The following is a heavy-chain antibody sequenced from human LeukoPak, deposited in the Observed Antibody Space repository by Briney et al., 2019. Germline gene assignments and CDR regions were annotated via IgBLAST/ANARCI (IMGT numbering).Heavy chain of an antibody. CDR1: GVTFSTYG. V-gene: IGHV3-23*01. Sequence: LPGGSLRLSCAASGVTFSTYGMSWVRQAPGKGLEWVSVISASGGDAAYADSVRGRFTISRDNSKNKLYLHMDSLRVEDTAVYYCAKDWRVNNTPNDFWGQGILVTVSS. J-gene: IGHJ4*02. D-gene: IGHD3-22*01. CDR3: AKDWRVNNTPNDF. CDR2: ISASGGDA.